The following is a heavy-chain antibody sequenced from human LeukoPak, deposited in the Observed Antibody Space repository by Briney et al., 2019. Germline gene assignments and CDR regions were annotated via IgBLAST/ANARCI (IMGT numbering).Heavy chain of an antibody. J-gene: IGHJ4*02. Sequence: GGSLRLSCAASGFTFSNNWMTWVRQAPGKGLEWVANIKGDGSEKNYVDSVKGRFTISRDNAKNSLYLQMNSLRAEDTAVYYCARDSGWYPVDYWGQGTLVTVSS. CDR3: ARDSGWYPVDY. CDR2: IKGDGSEK. V-gene: IGHV3-7*01. D-gene: IGHD6-19*01. CDR1: GFTFSNNW.